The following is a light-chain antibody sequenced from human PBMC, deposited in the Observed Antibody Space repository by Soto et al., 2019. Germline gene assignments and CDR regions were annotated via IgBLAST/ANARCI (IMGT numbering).Light chain of an antibody. CDR2: RNN. CDR1: SSNIGSNY. CDR3: AAWDDSLSGGV. Sequence: QLVLTQPPSASGTPGQRVTTSCSGSSSNIGSNYVYWYQQLPGTAPKLLIYRNNQRPSGVPDRFSGSKSGTSASLAISGLRSEDEADYYCAAWDDSLSGGVFGGGTKLTVL. J-gene: IGLJ3*02. V-gene: IGLV1-47*01.